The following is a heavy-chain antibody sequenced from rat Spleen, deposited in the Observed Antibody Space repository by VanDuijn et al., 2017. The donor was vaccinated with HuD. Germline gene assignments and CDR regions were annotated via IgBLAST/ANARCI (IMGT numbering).Heavy chain of an antibody. CDR3: ARQNWPYYFDY. D-gene: IGHD3-6*01. Sequence: EVQLVESGGGLVQPGRSLKLSCAASGFSFTDYNMAWVRQAPTEGLEWVAYISTAGSNTYYRDSVKGRFTISRDNAKSTLYLQMDSLRSEDTATYYCARQNWPYYFDYWGQGVMVTVSS. V-gene: IGHV5-25*01. J-gene: IGHJ2*01. CDR1: GFSFTDYN. CDR2: ISTAGSNT.